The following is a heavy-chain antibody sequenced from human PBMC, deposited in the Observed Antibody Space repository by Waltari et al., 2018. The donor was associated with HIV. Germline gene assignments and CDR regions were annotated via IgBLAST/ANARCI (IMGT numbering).Heavy chain of an antibody. D-gene: IGHD6-19*01. CDR1: GFTVRPNY. CDR2: IYTDGNT. Sequence: EVHLVETGGGLIQPGGSLGLSRESSGFTVRPNYMSWVRQAPGKGLEWVSVIYTDGNTYYADSVKGRFTISRDNSKNTVYLQMNSLKAEDTAVYYCARDGSNGWEAYFQHWGQGTLVTVSS. J-gene: IGHJ1*01. V-gene: IGHV3-53*02. CDR3: ARDGSNGWEAYFQH.